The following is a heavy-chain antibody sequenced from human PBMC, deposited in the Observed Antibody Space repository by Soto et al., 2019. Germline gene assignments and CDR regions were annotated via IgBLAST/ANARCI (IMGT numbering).Heavy chain of an antibody. Sequence: QVQLVESGGXVVXXXRSLRLSXXXXXXTFSSYAMHWVRQAPGKGLEWVAVISYDGSNKYYADSVKGRFTISRDNSKNTLYLQMNSLRAEDTAVYYCARGYIAVAEPFDYWGQGTLVTVSS. CDR2: ISYDGSNK. J-gene: IGHJ4*02. D-gene: IGHD6-19*01. CDR3: ARGYIAVAEPFDY. V-gene: IGHV3-30-3*01. CDR1: XXTFSSYA.